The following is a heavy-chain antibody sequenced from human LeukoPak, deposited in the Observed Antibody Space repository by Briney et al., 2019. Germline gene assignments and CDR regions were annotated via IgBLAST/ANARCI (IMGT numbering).Heavy chain of an antibody. CDR2: INPNSGGT. D-gene: IGHD5-18*01. J-gene: IGHJ4*02. CDR3: ARDLRLGYSYGQYFDY. Sequence: ASVEVSCKASGYTFTGYYIHWVRQAPGQGLEWMGWINPNSGGTNYAQKFQGRVTMTRDTSTSTVYMELSSLRSEDTAVYYCARDLRLGYSYGQYFDYWGQGTLVTVSS. V-gene: IGHV1-2*02. CDR1: GYTFTGYY.